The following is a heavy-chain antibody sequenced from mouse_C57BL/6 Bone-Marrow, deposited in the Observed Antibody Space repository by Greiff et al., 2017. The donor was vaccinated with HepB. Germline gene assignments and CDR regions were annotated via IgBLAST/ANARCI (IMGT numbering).Heavy chain of an antibody. CDR1: GYTFTSYG. J-gene: IGHJ4*01. D-gene: IGHD1-1*01. V-gene: IGHV1-81*01. CDR2: IYPRSGNN. Sequence: QVQLKQSGAELARPGASVKLSCKASGYTFTSYGISWVKQRTGQGLEWIGEIYPRSGNNYYNEKFKGKATLTADKSSSTAYMELRSLTSEDSAVYFCARDGSSYFYAMDYWGQGTSVTVSS. CDR3: ARDGSSYFYAMDY.